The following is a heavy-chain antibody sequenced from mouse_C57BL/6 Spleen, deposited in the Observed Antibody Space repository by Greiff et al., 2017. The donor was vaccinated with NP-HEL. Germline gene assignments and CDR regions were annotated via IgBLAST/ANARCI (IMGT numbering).Heavy chain of an antibody. CDR1: GFSLTSYA. CDR3: ARDTTVVAYYYAMDY. D-gene: IGHD1-1*01. J-gene: IGHJ4*01. Sequence: VQLQQSGPGLVAPSQSLSITCTVSGFSLTSYAISWVRQPPGKGLEWLGVIWTGGGTNYNSALKSRLSISKDNSKSQVFLKMNSLQTDDTARYYCARDTTVVAYYYAMDYWGQGTSVTVSS. V-gene: IGHV2-9-1*01. CDR2: IWTGGGT.